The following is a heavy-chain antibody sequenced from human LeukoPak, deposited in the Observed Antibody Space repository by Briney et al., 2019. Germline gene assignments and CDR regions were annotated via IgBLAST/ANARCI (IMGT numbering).Heavy chain of an antibody. V-gene: IGHV3-30-3*01. Sequence: GGSLRLSCAASVFTFSGYAMHWVRPAPGKGREWVAVISYDGSNKSCADHVKGRFTISRDNSKNTLYLQMNSLRAEDTAVYYCARDAGYSYGNGLRGFDYWGQGTLVTVSS. D-gene: IGHD5-18*01. CDR3: ARDAGYSYGNGLRGFDY. J-gene: IGHJ4*02. CDR1: VFTFSGYA. CDR2: ISYDGSNK.